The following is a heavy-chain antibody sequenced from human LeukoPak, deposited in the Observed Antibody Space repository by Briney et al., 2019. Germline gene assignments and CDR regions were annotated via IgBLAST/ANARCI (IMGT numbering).Heavy chain of an antibody. J-gene: IGHJ4*02. D-gene: IGHD3-16*01. Sequence: PGGSLRLSCAASGFTFSSYAMSWVRQAPGKGLEWVSGVSGSGSSTYYADSVKGRFTISRDNSKNTLFLQMNSLRAEDTAVYYCTNGLESYITGPVWDWGQGTLVTVSS. CDR1: GFTFSSYA. CDR2: VSGSGSST. V-gene: IGHV3-23*01. CDR3: TNGLESYITGPVWD.